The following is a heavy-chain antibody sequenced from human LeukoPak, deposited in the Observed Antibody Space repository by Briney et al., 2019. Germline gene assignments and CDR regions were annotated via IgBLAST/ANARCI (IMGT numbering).Heavy chain of an antibody. J-gene: IGHJ4*02. V-gene: IGHV3-30*04. CDR2: ISYDGSNK. Sequence: GGSLRLSCAASGFTFSSYAMHWVRQAPGKGLEWVAVISYDGSNKYYADSVKGRFTISRDNSKNTLYLQMNSLRAEDTAVYYCARDQSGYDHWGQGTLVTVSS. CDR1: GFTFSSYA. D-gene: IGHD5-12*01. CDR3: ARDQSGYDH.